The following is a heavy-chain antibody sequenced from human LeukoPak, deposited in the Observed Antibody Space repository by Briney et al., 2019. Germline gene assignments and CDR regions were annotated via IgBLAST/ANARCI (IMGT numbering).Heavy chain of an antibody. V-gene: IGHV1-46*01. J-gene: IGHJ5*02. D-gene: IGHD1-1*01. Sequence: ASVKVSCKASGYTFTSYYMHWVRQAPGQGLEWMGIINPSGGSTSYAQKFQGRVTMTRDMSTSTVYMELSSLRTEDTAVYYCASQYNWNDEEDWFDPWGQGTLVTVSS. CDR1: GYTFTSYY. CDR3: ASQYNWNDEEDWFDP. CDR2: INPSGGST.